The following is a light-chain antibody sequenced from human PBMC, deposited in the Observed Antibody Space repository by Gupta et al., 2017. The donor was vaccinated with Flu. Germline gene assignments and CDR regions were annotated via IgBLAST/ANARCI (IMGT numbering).Light chain of an antibody. CDR1: SSDVGIYKF. V-gene: IGLV2-14*01. Sequence: QSALTQPASVTGSPGQSITISCSGTSSDVGIYKFVSWYQHVSGKAPKVLIYEVGSRPPGVSSRFSGSISGNTAYLTISGLQTEDEADYFCSSYSFNTHVVFGGGTRLTVL. J-gene: IGLJ2*01. CDR3: SSYSFNTHVV. CDR2: EVG.